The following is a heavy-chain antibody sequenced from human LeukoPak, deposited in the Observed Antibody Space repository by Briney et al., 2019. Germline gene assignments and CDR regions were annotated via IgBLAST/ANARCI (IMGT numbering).Heavy chain of an antibody. V-gene: IGHV3-48*03. Sequence: PGGSLRLSCAASGFTFSSYEMNWVRQAPGKGLEWVSYISSSGNTKHYADSVKGRFTISRDNAENSLYLQMNSLRAEDTALYYCAKVRGNYHWFAPWGQGTLVTVSS. J-gene: IGHJ5*02. CDR3: AKVRGNYHWFAP. CDR2: ISSSGNTK. CDR1: GFTFSSYE. D-gene: IGHD1-1*01.